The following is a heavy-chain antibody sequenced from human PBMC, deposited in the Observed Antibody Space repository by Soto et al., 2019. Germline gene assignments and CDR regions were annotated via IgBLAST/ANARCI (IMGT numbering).Heavy chain of an antibody. CDR2: IYWDDDK. J-gene: IGHJ4*02. CDR1: GFSLSSTRMA. Sequence: QITLKESGPTLVKPTQTLTLTCTFSGFSLSSTRMAVGWIRQPPGKALEWLALIYWDDDKRYSPFLKSRLTLHKATSKNQVVLTMSTMDPVDTARYYCAHIVVAGLGYYFDYWGQGTLVTVSS. D-gene: IGHD6-19*01. CDR3: AHIVVAGLGYYFDY. V-gene: IGHV2-5*02.